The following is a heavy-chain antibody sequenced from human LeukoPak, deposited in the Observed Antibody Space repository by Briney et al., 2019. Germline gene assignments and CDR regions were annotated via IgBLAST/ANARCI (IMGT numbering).Heavy chain of an antibody. J-gene: IGHJ4*02. CDR3: ARDRFVRTFFDY. Sequence: SGGSLRLSCAASGFTFSSYAMSWVRQAPGKGLEWVSAISGSGGSTYYADSVKGRFTISRDNSKNTLYLQMNSLRAEDTAVYYCARDRFVRTFFDYWGQGTLVTVSS. CDR1: GFTFSSYA. D-gene: IGHD2-21*01. CDR2: ISGSGGST. V-gene: IGHV3-23*01.